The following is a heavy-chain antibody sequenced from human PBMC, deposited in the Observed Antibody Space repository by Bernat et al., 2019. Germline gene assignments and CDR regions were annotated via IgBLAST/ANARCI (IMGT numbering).Heavy chain of an antibody. D-gene: IGHD2-15*01. CDR3: ARLSVGYLGAFDI. V-gene: IGHV4-39*01. Sequence: QLQLQESGPGLVKPSETLSLTCTVSGGSISSSSYYWGWIRQPPGKGLEWIGSIYYSGSTHYNPSLKSRVTISVDTSKNQFSLKLSSVTAADTAVYYCARLSVGYLGAFDIWGQGTMVTVSS. J-gene: IGHJ3*02. CDR1: GGSISSSSYY. CDR2: IYYSGST.